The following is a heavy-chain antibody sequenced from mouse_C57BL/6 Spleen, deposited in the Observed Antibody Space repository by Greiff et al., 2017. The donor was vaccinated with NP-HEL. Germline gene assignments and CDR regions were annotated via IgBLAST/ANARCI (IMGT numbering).Heavy chain of an antibody. J-gene: IGHJ2*01. D-gene: IGHD2-5*01. V-gene: IGHV5-6*01. CDR3: ARQDYSNFYFDY. CDR2: ISSGGSYT. CDR1: GFTFSSYG. Sequence: EVQLVESGGDLVKPGGSLKLSCAASGFTFSSYGMSWVRQTPDKRLEWVATISSGGSYTYYPDSVKGRFTISRDKAKNTLYLQMSSLKSEDTAMYYCARQDYSNFYFDYWGQGTTLTVSS.